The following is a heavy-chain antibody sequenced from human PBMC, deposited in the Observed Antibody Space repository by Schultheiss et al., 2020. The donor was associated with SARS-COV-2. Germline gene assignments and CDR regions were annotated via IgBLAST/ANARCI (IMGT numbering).Heavy chain of an antibody. CDR3: ARAGSSSWADAFDI. Sequence: GGSLRLSCAASGFTFSSYSMNWVRQAPGKGLEWVSYISSSSSTIYYADSVKGRFTISRDNAKNSLYLQMNSLRAEDTAVYYCARAGSSSWADAFDIWGQGTMVTVSS. J-gene: IGHJ3*02. D-gene: IGHD6-13*01. V-gene: IGHV3-48*01. CDR1: GFTFSSYS. CDR2: ISSSSSTI.